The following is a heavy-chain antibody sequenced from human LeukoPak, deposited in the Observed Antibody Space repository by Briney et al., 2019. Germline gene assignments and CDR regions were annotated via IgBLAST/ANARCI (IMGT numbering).Heavy chain of an antibody. CDR1: GYTFSSYW. J-gene: IGHJ3*02. D-gene: IGHD3-22*01. Sequence: GESLKISCKVSGYTFSSYWIAWVRQMPGKGLECMGIIYPGDSDTRYSPSFQGQVTISADKSINTAYLQWSTMKASDSAMYYCARGRYTNSSGYSYDAFDIWGQGTMATVSS. CDR2: IYPGDSDT. CDR3: ARGRYTNSSGYSYDAFDI. V-gene: IGHV5-51*01.